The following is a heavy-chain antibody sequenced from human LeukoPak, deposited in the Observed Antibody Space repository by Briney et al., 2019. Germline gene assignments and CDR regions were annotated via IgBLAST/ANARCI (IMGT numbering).Heavy chain of an antibody. D-gene: IGHD3-22*01. Sequence: ASVKVSCKASGGTFSSYAISWVRQAPGQGLEWMGGIIPIFGTANYAQKFQGRVTITADESTSTAYMELSSLRSEDTAVYYCARGGNSGYYHGAFDIWGQGTMVTVSS. J-gene: IGHJ3*02. V-gene: IGHV1-69*13. CDR2: IIPIFGTA. CDR1: GGTFSSYA. CDR3: ARGGNSGYYHGAFDI.